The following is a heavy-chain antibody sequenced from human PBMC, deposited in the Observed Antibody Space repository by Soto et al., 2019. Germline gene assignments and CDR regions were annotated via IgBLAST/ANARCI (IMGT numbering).Heavy chain of an antibody. Sequence: GASVKVSCKASAYTFTNFVISWVRQAPGQRLEWMGWINAGNGNTKYSQKFQGRVTITRDTSASTAYMELSSLRSEDTAVYYCARDLGGWPDYWGQGTLVTVSS. V-gene: IGHV1-3*01. CDR1: AYTFTNFV. CDR2: INAGNGNT. J-gene: IGHJ4*02. CDR3: ARDLGGWPDY. D-gene: IGHD2-15*01.